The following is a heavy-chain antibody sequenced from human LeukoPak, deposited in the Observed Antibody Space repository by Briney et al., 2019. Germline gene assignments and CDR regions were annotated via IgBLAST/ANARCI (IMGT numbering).Heavy chain of an antibody. D-gene: IGHD1-26*01. Sequence: PGGSLRLSCAASGFTFSNYWMYWVRQAPGKGLVWVSRINTDGSSTNYADSLKGRFTISRDNAKNTLYLQMNSLRAEDTAVYYCTKGSLGAFDIWGQGTMVTVS. V-gene: IGHV3-74*01. CDR3: TKGSLGAFDI. J-gene: IGHJ3*02. CDR2: INTDGSST. CDR1: GFTFSNYW.